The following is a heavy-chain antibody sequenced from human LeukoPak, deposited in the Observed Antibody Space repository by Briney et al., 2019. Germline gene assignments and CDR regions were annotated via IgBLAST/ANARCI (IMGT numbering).Heavy chain of an antibody. D-gene: IGHD3-3*01. J-gene: IGHJ6*03. CDR3: ARGEDLDFWSGSPMDV. CDR1: GFTVSFNY. Sequence: GGSLRLSCAASGFTVSFNYMSWVCPAPGEGLGWVSVVYSGGSVYYADSVKGRFTISIDNSKNTLSLQMKSLRAEDTAVYYCARGEDLDFWSGSPMDVWGKGTTVTVSS. CDR2: VYSGGSV. V-gene: IGHV3-66*02.